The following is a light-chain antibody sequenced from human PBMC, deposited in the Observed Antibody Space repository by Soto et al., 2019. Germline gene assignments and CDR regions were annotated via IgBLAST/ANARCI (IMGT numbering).Light chain of an antibody. V-gene: IGLV2-14*01. CDR2: EVS. CDR1: SSDVGGYNY. Sequence: QSALTQPASVSGSPGQSITISCTGTSSDVGGYNYVSWYQQHPGKAPKLMIYEVSNRPSGVSNRFSGSQSGNTASLTISGLQAEDEADYYCSSYTSSSTLVFGPGTKVTVL. CDR3: SSYTSSSTLV. J-gene: IGLJ1*01.